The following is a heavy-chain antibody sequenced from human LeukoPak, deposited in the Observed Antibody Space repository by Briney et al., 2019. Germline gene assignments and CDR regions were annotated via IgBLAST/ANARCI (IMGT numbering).Heavy chain of an antibody. Sequence: GGSLRLSCAASGFTFSSYAMSWVRQAPGKGLEWGSAISGSGGSTYYADSVKGRFTISRDNSKNTLYLQMNSLRAEDTAVYYCANAFYCSSTSCYRWFDPWGQGTLVTVSS. CDR3: ANAFYCSSTSCYRWFDP. CDR2: ISGSGGST. J-gene: IGHJ5*02. D-gene: IGHD2-2*01. V-gene: IGHV3-23*01. CDR1: GFTFSSYA.